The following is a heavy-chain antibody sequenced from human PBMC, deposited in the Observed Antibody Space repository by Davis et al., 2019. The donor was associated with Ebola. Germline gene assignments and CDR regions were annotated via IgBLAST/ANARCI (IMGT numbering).Heavy chain of an antibody. J-gene: IGHJ4*02. D-gene: IGHD3-9*01. Sequence: ASVKVSCKASGYTFTNYYMHWVRQATGQGLEWMGWMNPNSGNTGYAQKFQGRVTMTRNTSISTAYMELSSLRSEDTAVYYCARYDILTGNTYWGQGTLVTVSS. CDR2: MNPNSGNT. CDR1: GYTFTNYY. V-gene: IGHV1-8*02. CDR3: ARYDILTGNTY.